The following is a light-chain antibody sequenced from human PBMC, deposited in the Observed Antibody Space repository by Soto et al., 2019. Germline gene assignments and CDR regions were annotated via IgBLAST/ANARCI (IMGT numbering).Light chain of an antibody. V-gene: IGKV3-15*01. Sequence: EIVMTQSPATLSVSPGERATLSCRDSQTVSSILAWYQQKPGQAPRLLIYGASTRVTGIPSRFSGSGSGTEFTLTISSLQSEDFAIYYCQQYNDWPPYTFGQGTKVDIK. CDR2: GAS. J-gene: IGKJ2*01. CDR1: QTVSSI. CDR3: QQYNDWPPYT.